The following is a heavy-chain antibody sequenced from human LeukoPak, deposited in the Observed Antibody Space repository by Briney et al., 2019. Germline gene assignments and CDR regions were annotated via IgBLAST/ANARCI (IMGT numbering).Heavy chain of an antibody. Sequence: SQTLSLTCAISGDSVSINSAAWNWIRQSPSRGLEWLGRTYQRSKWYNDYAVSAKSRITINPDISKNQFSLQLNSVTPEDTAVYYCARSPSPYSSGWYSDYWGQGTLVTVSS. CDR1: GDSVSINSAA. V-gene: IGHV6-1*01. CDR3: ARSPSPYSSGWYSDY. J-gene: IGHJ4*02. D-gene: IGHD6-19*01. CDR2: TYQRSKWYN.